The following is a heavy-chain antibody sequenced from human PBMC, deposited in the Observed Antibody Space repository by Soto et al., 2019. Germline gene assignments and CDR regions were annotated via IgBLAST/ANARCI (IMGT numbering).Heavy chain of an antibody. CDR3: ARVRPTDYVGNYNNGMDV. Sequence: QVQLVQSGAEVKKPGSSVKVSCEASGGTLNYDAFTWVRQAPGQGLEWMGGIIPVFHTANYAQKFQGRVTITADESARTVYMEVKSLRSDDTAVYYCARVRPTDYVGNYNNGMDVWGQGTTVTVSS. V-gene: IGHV1-69*01. CDR2: IIPVFHTA. CDR1: GGTLNYDA. J-gene: IGHJ6*02. D-gene: IGHD4-17*01.